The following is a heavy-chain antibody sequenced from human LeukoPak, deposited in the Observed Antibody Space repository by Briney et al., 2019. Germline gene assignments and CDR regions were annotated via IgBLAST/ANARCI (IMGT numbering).Heavy chain of an antibody. J-gene: IGHJ4*01. CDR3: ARASYWSYGACYYDY. Sequence: KASGYTCTRYSIAWWRQAPGQGPEWMGWMSAYNGNTIYSQKVKGRVTMTTDTSTSTAYMELRSLKSDDTAVYYCARASYWSYGACYYDYWGRGTVVIVSS. CDR2: MSAYNGNT. CDR1: GYTCTRYS. V-gene: IGHV1-18*04. D-gene: IGHD3-10*01.